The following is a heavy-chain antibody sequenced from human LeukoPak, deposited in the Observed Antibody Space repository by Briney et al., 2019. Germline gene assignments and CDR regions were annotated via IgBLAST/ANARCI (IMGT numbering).Heavy chain of an antibody. D-gene: IGHD2-2*01. CDR2: ISHNGGVT. CDR1: GFTFINYA. V-gene: IGHV3-23*01. Sequence: GGSLRLSCAASGFTFINYAMNWVRQAPGKGLEWVSSISHNGGVTYYADSVKGRFTISRDNSKNTMYLQMDSLKVEDTAVYYCARDPGSGYCSSTSCFDAFDIWGQGTMVTVSS. CDR3: ARDPGSGYCSSTSCFDAFDI. J-gene: IGHJ3*02.